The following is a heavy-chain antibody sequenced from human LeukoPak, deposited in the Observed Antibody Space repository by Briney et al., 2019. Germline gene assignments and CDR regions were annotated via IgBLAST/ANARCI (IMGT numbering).Heavy chain of an antibody. J-gene: IGHJ4*02. CDR3: ARVQGGGYRTADY. CDR1: GFTFSNYI. V-gene: IGHV3-30*04. Sequence: GGSLRLSCAASGFTFSNYIMHWVRQAPGKGLDWVAVILEDGSHQYYADSVKGRFTISRDNSKDTLFLQMNSLRSDDTAIYFCARVQGGGYRTADYWGQGTLVTVSS. CDR2: ILEDGSHQ. D-gene: IGHD3-10*01.